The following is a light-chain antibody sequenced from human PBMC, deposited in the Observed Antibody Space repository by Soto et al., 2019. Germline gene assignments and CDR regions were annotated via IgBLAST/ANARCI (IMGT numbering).Light chain of an antibody. Sequence: QSVLTQPASVSGSPGQSITISCTGTSSDVGGYNYVSWYQQEPGKAPKLMIYDVTYRPSGVSNRFSGSKSDNPASLTISGLQAEDEADYYCSSYTGSTSYVFGTGTKVTV. CDR1: SSDVGGYNY. CDR3: SSYTGSTSYV. J-gene: IGLJ1*01. V-gene: IGLV2-14*01. CDR2: DVT.